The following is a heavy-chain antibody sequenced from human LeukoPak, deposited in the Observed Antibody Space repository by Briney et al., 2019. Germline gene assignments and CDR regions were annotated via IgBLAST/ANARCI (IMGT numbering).Heavy chain of an antibody. Sequence: GESLKISCKGSGYSLTSYWIGWGRQMPGKGLEWMGSIYPGDSDTRYSPSFQGQVTISADKSITTAYPQWSSLQASDTAMYYCARHLLPDSSRCTGGYYYYGMDVWGQGPTVTVSS. CDR2: IYPGDSDT. D-gene: IGHD6-13*01. J-gene: IGHJ6*02. CDR3: ARHLLPDSSRCTGGYYYYGMDV. CDR1: GYSLTSYW. V-gene: IGHV5-51*01.